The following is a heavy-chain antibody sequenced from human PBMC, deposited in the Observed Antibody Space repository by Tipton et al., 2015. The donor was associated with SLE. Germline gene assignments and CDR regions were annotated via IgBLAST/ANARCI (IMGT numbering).Heavy chain of an antibody. J-gene: IGHJ4*02. CDR2: IRDKANSYTT. CDR1: GFTFSDHY. CDR3: ARCNSEWSGEFDY. D-gene: IGHD3-3*01. Sequence: SLRLSCAVSGFTFSDHYMDWVRQAPGKGLEWVGRIRDKANSYTTEYAASVKGRFTISRDDSKNSLYLQMNSLKTDDTAVYYCARCNSEWSGEFDYWGQGTLVTVSS. V-gene: IGHV3-72*01.